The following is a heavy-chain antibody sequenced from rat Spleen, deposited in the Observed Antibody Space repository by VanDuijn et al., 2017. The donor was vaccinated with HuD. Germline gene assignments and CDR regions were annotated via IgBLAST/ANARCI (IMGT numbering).Heavy chain of an antibody. V-gene: IGHV5-58*01. CDR1: GFTFSSYW. CDR3: ATRLD. CDR2: INTDCGSN. J-gene: IGHJ2*01. Sequence: EVQLVETGGGLVQPGRSLKLSCVASGFTFSSYWMYWIRQAPGTGLEWVSSINTDCGSNYYPDSVKGRFTISRDNAENTVYLQMNSLRSEDTATYYCATRLDWGQGVMVTVSS.